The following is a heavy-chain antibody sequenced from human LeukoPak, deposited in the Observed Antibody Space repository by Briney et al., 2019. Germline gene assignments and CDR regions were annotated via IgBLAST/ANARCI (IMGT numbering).Heavy chain of an antibody. V-gene: IGHV4-34*01. D-gene: IGHD3-3*01. CDR1: GGSISSYY. CDR3: ASTYYDFWSGYFTFDY. J-gene: IGHJ4*02. CDR2: INHSGST. Sequence: PSETLSLTCTVSGGSISSYYWSWIRQPPGKGLEWIGEINHSGSTNYNPSLKSRVTISVDTSKNQFSLKLSSVTAADTAVYYCASTYYDFWSGYFTFDYWGQGTLVTVSS.